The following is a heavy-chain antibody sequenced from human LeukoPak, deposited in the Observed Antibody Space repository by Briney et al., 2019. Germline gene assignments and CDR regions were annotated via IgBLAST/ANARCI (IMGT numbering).Heavy chain of an antibody. CDR2: IYYSGST. D-gene: IGHD2-2*02. J-gene: IGHJ4*02. CDR1: GGSISSYY. Sequence: SETLSLTCTVSGGSISSYYWSWIRQPPGKGLEWIGYIYYSGSTNYNPSLKSRVTISVDTSKNQFSLKLSSVTAADTAVYYCARHYCSSTSCYTIDYWGQGTLVTVSS. V-gene: IGHV4-59*01. CDR3: ARHYCSSTSCYTIDY.